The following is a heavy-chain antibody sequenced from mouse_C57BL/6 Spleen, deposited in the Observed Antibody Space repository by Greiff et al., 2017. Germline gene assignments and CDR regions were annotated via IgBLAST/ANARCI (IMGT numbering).Heavy chain of an antibody. CDR1: GYSFTDYN. Sequence: EVKLMESGPELVKPGASVKISCKASGYSFTDYNMNWVKQSNGKSLEWIGVINPNYGTTSYNQKFKGKATLTVDQSSSTAYMQLNSRTSEDSAVYYCAREEVITTVVASYYFDYWGQGTTLTVSS. V-gene: IGHV1-39*01. CDR2: INPNYGTT. CDR3: AREEVITTVVASYYFDY. D-gene: IGHD1-1*01. J-gene: IGHJ2*01.